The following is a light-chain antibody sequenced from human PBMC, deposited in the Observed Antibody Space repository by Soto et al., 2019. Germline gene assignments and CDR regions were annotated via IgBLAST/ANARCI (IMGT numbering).Light chain of an antibody. CDR3: QHYNSYPVK. CDR2: KAS. CDR1: QTMSSW. V-gene: IGKV1-5*03. J-gene: IGKJ1*01. Sequence: QITQSPSTLSASVGDRVTITCRASQTMSSWLAWYQQKPGKAAKLLIYKASSLESGVPSRFSGSGSGTEFTLTISSLQPDDFATYYCQHYNSYPVKFGQGTKVDIK.